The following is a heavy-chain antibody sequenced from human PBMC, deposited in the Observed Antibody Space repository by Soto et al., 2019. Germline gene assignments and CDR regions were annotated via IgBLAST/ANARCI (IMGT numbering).Heavy chain of an antibody. J-gene: IGHJ3*02. V-gene: IGHV3-53*01. D-gene: IGHD3-10*01. CDR1: GFSVSNNY. CDR2: IYSGGTT. Sequence: EVQVVESGGGLIQPGGSLRLSCAASGFSVSNNYMSWVRQAPGKGLEWVSLIYSGGTTHYADSVKGRFTISRDSSNNTLHLQMNSLRVEDTALYYCAKDRTMARGIRAFDIWGQGTTVTISS. CDR3: AKDRTMARGIRAFDI.